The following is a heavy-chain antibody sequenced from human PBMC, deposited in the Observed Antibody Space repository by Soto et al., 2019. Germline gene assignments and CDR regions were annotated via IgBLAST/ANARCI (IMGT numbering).Heavy chain of an antibody. V-gene: IGHV3-48*03. J-gene: IGHJ4*02. CDR1: GYTFSPYE. CDR3: VREAPCSNGVCQFDY. CDR2: ISSSGSTI. Sequence: VGSLRLSCAASGYTFSPYEMSWVRQAPGKGLEWISYISSSGSTIHYADSVKGRFSISRDNAKKSLFLQMNSLRAEDTAVYYCVREAPCSNGVCQFDYWGRGTLVTV. D-gene: IGHD2-8*01.